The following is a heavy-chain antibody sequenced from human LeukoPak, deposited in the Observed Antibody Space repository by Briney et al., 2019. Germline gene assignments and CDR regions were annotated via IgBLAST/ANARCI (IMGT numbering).Heavy chain of an antibody. Sequence: PGRSLRLSCAASGFSFSYYGMHWVRQAPGKGLEWVAAVWYDGTNKNYADSVKGRFTISRDNSKNTLYLQMNSLIAEDTAVYYCAKRHCSSTSCSIDYWGQGTLVTVSS. CDR3: AKRHCSSTSCSIDY. CDR1: GFSFSYYG. V-gene: IGHV3-33*06. J-gene: IGHJ4*02. CDR2: VWYDGTNK. D-gene: IGHD2-2*01.